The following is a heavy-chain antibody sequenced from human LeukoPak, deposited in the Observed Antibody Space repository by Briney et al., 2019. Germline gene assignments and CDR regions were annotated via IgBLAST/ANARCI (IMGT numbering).Heavy chain of an antibody. CDR3: AKVGGYQGYFDY. V-gene: IGHV3-9*01. D-gene: IGHD2-15*01. Sequence: PGRSLRLSCAASGFTFYDYAMHWVRQAPGKGLEWVSGISWNSGSIGYADSVKGRFTISRDNAKNSLYLQMNSLRAEDTALYYCAKVGGYQGYFDYWGQGTLVTVSS. CDR1: GFTFYDYA. J-gene: IGHJ4*02. CDR2: ISWNSGSI.